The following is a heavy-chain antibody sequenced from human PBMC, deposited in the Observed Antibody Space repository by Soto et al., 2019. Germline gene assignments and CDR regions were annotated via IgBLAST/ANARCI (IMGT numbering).Heavy chain of an antibody. D-gene: IGHD3-22*01. Sequence: PGGSLRLSCAASGFTFRNYGMNWVRQAPAKGMEWVSYIGIGSSTTYYADSLKGRFTISRDNAKNSLYLQMNSLRAEDTSVYYCVILRLYYNDISGRPLNAFDFWGQGTMVTGSS. CDR3: VILRLYYNDISGRPLNAFDF. V-gene: IGHV3-48*01. CDR2: IGIGSSTT. J-gene: IGHJ3*01. CDR1: GFTFRNYG.